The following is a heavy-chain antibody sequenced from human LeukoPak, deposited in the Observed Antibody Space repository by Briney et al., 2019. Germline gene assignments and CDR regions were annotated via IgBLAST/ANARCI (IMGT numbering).Heavy chain of an antibody. D-gene: IGHD1-26*01. CDR1: GGSISTYY. CDR2: IYYSGST. Sequence: PSETLSLTCTVSGGSISTYYWSWIRQPPGKGLEWIGYIYYSGSTNYNPSLKSRVTISVDTSKNQFSLKLSSVTAADTAVYYCARGLSGSYPDLRWWFDPWGQGTLVTVSS. J-gene: IGHJ5*02. V-gene: IGHV4-59*01. CDR3: ARGLSGSYPDLRWWFDP.